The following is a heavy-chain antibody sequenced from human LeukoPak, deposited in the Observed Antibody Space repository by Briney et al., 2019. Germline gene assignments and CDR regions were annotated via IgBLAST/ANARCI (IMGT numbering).Heavy chain of an antibody. J-gene: IGHJ6*02. CDR2: IYTSGST. Sequence: PSETLSLTCTVSGGSISSYYWSWIRQPAGKGLEWIGRIYTSGSTNYNPSLKSRVTMSVDPFKNQFSLKLSSVTAADTAVYYCARVVGDSSGYFPAYYYYGMDVWGQGTTVTVSS. D-gene: IGHD3-22*01. CDR1: GGSISSYY. V-gene: IGHV4-4*07. CDR3: ARVVGDSSGYFPAYYYYGMDV.